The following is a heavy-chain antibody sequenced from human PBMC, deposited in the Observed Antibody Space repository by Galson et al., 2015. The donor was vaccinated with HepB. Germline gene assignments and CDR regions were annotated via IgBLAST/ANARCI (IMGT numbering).Heavy chain of an antibody. CDR3: ARSFGTSDYWEAY. D-gene: IGHD3-22*01. V-gene: IGHV3-21*01. Sequence: SLRLSCAASGLTFSSYNMHWVRQAPGKGLEWVSSISSTINIFYADSVKGRFTISRDNAKNSLFLQMSSLRVEDMAVYYCARSFGTSDYWEAYWGQGTLVTVSS. J-gene: IGHJ4*02. CDR2: ISSTINI. CDR1: GLTFSSYN.